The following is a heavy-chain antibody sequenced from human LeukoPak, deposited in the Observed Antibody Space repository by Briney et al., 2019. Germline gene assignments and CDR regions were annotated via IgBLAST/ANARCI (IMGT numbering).Heavy chain of an antibody. CDR3: ARQRTNYYYYYYMDV. J-gene: IGHJ6*03. Sequence: ASVKVSCKASGYTFTGYGISWVRQAPGQGLECMGWISAYNGNTNYAQKLQGRVTMTTDTSTSTAYMELRSLRSDDTAVYYCARQRTNYYYYYYMDVWGKGTTVTVSS. CDR1: GYTFTGYG. CDR2: ISAYNGNT. V-gene: IGHV1-18*01.